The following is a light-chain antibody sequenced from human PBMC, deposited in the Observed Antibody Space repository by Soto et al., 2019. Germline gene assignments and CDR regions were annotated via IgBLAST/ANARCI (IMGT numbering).Light chain of an antibody. V-gene: IGLV1-40*01. J-gene: IGLJ1*01. Sequence: QSVLTQPPSVSGAPGQRVTISCTGSSSNIGANYDVHWYQHRPGTDPKLLIFGNNNRPSGVPDRFSGSKSGTSASLAITGLQAEDEGDYYCQSYDSTLSARYVFGTGTKVTVL. CDR3: QSYDSTLSARYV. CDR1: SSNIGANYD. CDR2: GNN.